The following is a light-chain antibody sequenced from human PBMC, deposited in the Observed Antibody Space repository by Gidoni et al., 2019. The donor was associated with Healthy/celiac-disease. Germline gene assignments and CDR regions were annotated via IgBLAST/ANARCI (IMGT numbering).Light chain of an antibody. J-gene: IGLJ1*01. V-gene: IGLV1-47*01. CDR3: AAWDDSLSVPYV. CDR2: RNN. CDR1: SSNIGSNY. Sequence: QSVLTQPPSASGTPGQRVPIPCSGSSSNIGSNYVYWYQQLPGTAPKLLIYRNNQRPSGVPDRFSGSKSGTSASLAISGLRSEDEADYYCAAWDDSLSVPYVFGTGTKVTVL.